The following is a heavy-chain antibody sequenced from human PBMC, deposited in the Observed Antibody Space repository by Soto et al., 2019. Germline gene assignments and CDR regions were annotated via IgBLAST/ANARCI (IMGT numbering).Heavy chain of an antibody. CDR3: AGDLEGGYSYGFNYYYGMDV. D-gene: IGHD5-18*01. V-gene: IGHV1-18*04. J-gene: IGHJ6*02. Sequence: ASVKVSCKASGYTFTSYGISWVRQAPGQGLEWMGWISAYNGNTNYAQKLQGRVTMTTDTSTSTAYMELRSLRSDDTAVYYCAGDLEGGYSYGFNYYYGMDVWGQGTTVTVS. CDR1: GYTFTSYG. CDR2: ISAYNGNT.